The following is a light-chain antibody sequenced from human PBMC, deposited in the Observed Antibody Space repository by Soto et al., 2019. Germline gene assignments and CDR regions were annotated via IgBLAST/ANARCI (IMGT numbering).Light chain of an antibody. Sequence: EIGLTQSPATLSLSLGERATLSCRASQYINTYLVWYQQKPGQAPRLLIYDASKRATGIPDRFSGSGSGTDFTLTISSLAPEVFALYYSQPGISWPRALGGGTKV. J-gene: IGKJ4*01. CDR3: QPGISWPRA. V-gene: IGKV3-11*01. CDR1: QYINTY. CDR2: DAS.